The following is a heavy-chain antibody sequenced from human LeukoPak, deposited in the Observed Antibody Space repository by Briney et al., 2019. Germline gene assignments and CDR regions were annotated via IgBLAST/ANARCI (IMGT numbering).Heavy chain of an antibody. CDR1: GYRFTSYW. J-gene: IGHJ3*02. CDR3: ARLFVTTEYDAFDI. D-gene: IGHD4-17*01. V-gene: IGHV5-51*01. Sequence: GESLKISCKGSGYRFTSYWLGGVRPMPGKGLEWMGITYPGDSDTRYSPSFQSQVTISADKSISTAYLQWSSLKASDTAMYYCARLFVTTEYDAFDIWGQGTMVTVSS. CDR2: TYPGDSDT.